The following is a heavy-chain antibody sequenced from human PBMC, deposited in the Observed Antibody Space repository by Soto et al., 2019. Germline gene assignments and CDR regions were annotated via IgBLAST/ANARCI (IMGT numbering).Heavy chain of an antibody. V-gene: IGHV4-30-4*01. CDR2: VYYSGST. D-gene: IGHD1-26*01. CDR3: ARGFRGTYYVWWFFDL. J-gene: IGHJ2*01. Sequence: QVQLQESGPGLVKPSQTLSLNCNVSGGSISSGDYYWSWVRQAPGKGLEWIGYVYYSGSTYYNPSLQSRVTTSVDTSNNQFSLKLTSVTAADTAVYYCARGFRGTYYVWWFFDLWGRGSLVSVSS. CDR1: GGSISSGDYY.